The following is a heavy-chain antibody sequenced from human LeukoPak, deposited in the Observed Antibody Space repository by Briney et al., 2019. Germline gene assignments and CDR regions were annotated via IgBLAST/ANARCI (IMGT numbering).Heavy chain of an antibody. Sequence: PGGSLRLSCEASGFGVSGNAMAWVRQAAGKGLQWVSGLGSDGRTHYADSVRGRFTISRDNSKNTLYLQMNSLRAEDTAVYYCAGGPSDYFDYWGQGTLVTVSS. CDR2: LGSDGRT. CDR3: AGGPSDYFDY. CDR1: GFGVSGNA. D-gene: IGHD3-10*01. J-gene: IGHJ4*02. V-gene: IGHV3-23*01.